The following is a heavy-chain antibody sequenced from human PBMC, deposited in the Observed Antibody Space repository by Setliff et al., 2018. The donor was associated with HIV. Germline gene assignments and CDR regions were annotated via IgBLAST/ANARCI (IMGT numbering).Heavy chain of an antibody. CDR3: ARGGGSGSYYFSAFDY. CDR2: IYHSGST. J-gene: IGHJ4*02. D-gene: IGHD1-26*01. CDR1: GYSISSGYY. Sequence: SETLSLTCGVSGYSISSGYYWGWIRQPPGKGLEWIGSIYHSGSTYYNPSLKSRVTISVDTSKNQFSLKLSSVTAADTAVYYCARGGGSGSYYFSAFDYWGQGTLVTVS. V-gene: IGHV4-38-2*01.